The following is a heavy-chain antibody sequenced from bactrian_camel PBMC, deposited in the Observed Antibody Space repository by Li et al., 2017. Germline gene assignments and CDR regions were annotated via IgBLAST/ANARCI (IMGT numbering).Heavy chain of an antibody. Sequence: VQLVESGGGLVQPGGSLRLSCAASGFTFSSYAMSWVRQAPGKGLQWVAATKDSGDSTYYSDSVKGRFAISRDNAKNTVYLQMNSLKSEDTALYYCATHGWTHWGQGTQVTVS. CDR1: GFTFSSYA. CDR3: ATHGWTH. J-gene: IGHJ4*01. D-gene: IGHD5*01. V-gene: IGHV3S40*01. CDR2: TKDSGDST.